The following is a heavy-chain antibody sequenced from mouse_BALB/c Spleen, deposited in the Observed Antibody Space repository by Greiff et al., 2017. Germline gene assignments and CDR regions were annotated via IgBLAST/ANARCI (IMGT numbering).Heavy chain of an antibody. Sequence: EVKVVESGGGLVKPGGSLKLSCAASGFTFSDYYMYWVRQTPEKRLEWVATISDGGSYTYYPDSVKGRFTISRDNAKNNLYLQMSSLKSEDTAMYYCASSSMVNSYYAMDYWGQGTSVTVSS. D-gene: IGHD2-10*02. CDR1: GFTFSDYY. J-gene: IGHJ4*01. V-gene: IGHV5-4*02. CDR2: ISDGGSYT. CDR3: ASSSMVNSYYAMDY.